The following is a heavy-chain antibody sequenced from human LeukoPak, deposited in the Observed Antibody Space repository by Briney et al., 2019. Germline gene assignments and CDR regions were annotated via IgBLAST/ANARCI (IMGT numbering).Heavy chain of an antibody. CDR3: ASSSWYAHFQH. V-gene: IGHV4-59*01. D-gene: IGHD6-13*01. Sequence: ASETLSLTCAVSGGSISSYYWSWIRQPPGKGLEWIGYIYYSGSTNYNPSLKSRVTISVDTSKNQFSLKLSSVTAADTAVYYCASSSWYAHFQHWGQGTLVTVSS. CDR1: GGSISSYY. CDR2: IYYSGST. J-gene: IGHJ1*01.